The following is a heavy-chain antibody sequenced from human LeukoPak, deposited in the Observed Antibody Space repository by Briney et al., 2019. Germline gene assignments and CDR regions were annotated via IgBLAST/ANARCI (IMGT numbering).Heavy chain of an antibody. CDR1: GFTFSSYA. J-gene: IGHJ4*02. V-gene: IGHV3-30*04. D-gene: IGHD1-14*01. Sequence: PGRPLRLSCAASGFTFSSYAMHWVRQAPGKGLEWLAIISFDGRNKYYTDSVKGRFTISRDNSKNTVDLQLNSLRPEDSAVYYCARDGIFSFDYWGQGTLVTVSS. CDR2: ISFDGRNK. CDR3: ARDGIFSFDY.